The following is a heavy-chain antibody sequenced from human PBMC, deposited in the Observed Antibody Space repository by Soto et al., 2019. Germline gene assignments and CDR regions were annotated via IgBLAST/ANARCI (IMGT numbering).Heavy chain of an antibody. J-gene: IGHJ3*02. Sequence: SETLSLTCTVSGGCISSSSHYWGWIRQPPGKGLEWIGNIYYSGATYYIPSLKSRVTISVDTSKNQFSLRLSSVTAADTAVYYCARLSSTIVVFDMWGQETMVTV. V-gene: IGHV4-39*01. D-gene: IGHD2-21*01. CDR1: GGCISSSSHY. CDR2: IYYSGAT. CDR3: ARLSSTIVVFDM.